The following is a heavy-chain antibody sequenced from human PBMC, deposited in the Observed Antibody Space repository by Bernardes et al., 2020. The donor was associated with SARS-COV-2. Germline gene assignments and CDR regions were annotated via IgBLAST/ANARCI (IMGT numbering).Heavy chain of an antibody. CDR3: AKDQVEWPRGANDY. CDR1: GFTFRSYA. Sequence: GGSLRLSCAASGFTFRSYAMSWFRQAPGKGLEWVSCFSSSGDTTYYADSVKGRFTISRDNSKNTLYLQMSSLRAEDTALYYCAKDQVEWPRGANDYWGQGTLVTVSS. D-gene: IGHD1-26*01. J-gene: IGHJ4*02. CDR2: FSSSGDTT. V-gene: IGHV3-23*01.